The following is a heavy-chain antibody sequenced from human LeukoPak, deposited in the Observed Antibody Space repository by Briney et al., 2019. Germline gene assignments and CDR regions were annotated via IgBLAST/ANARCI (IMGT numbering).Heavy chain of an antibody. CDR1: GYTFTGYY. J-gene: IGHJ4*02. CDR3: ARDRTGEVDS. Sequence: SVKVSCKASGYTFTGYYMHWVRQAPGQGLDWMGWINPNSGGTDYAQKFQGRVTMTRDTSTSTAYMELSRLRSDDTAVYYCARDRTGEVDSWGQGTLVTVSS. CDR2: INPNSGGT. V-gene: IGHV1-2*02.